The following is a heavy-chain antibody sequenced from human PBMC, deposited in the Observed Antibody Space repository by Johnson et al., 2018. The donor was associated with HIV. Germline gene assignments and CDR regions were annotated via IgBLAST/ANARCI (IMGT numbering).Heavy chain of an antibody. CDR2: IGTAGDT. Sequence: EQLVESGGGLVQPGGSLRLSCAASGFTFSSYDMHWVRQAKGKGLEWVSAIGTAGDTYYAASVRGRFTISRENAKNSLDLQMNSLRAGDTAVYYCARDRVWGGEWDNAFDIWGQGTMVTVSS. D-gene: IGHD1-26*01. CDR3: ARDRVWGGEWDNAFDI. V-gene: IGHV3-13*01. J-gene: IGHJ3*02. CDR1: GFTFSSYD.